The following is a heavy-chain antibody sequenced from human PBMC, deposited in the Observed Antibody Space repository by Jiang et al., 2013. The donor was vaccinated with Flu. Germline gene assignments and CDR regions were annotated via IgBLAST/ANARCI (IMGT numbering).Heavy chain of an antibody. D-gene: IGHD2-15*01. Sequence: SGAEVKKPGESLKISCKGSGYSFTSYWIGWVRQMPGKGLEWMGIIYPGDSDTRYSPSFQGQVTISADKSISTAYLQWSSLKASDTAMYYCARHEADSCSGGSCYSGGFDYWGQGPWSPSPQ. CDR1: GYSFTSYW. J-gene: IGHJ4*02. V-gene: IGHV5-51*01. CDR3: ARHEADSCSGGSCYSGGFDY. CDR2: IYPGDSDT.